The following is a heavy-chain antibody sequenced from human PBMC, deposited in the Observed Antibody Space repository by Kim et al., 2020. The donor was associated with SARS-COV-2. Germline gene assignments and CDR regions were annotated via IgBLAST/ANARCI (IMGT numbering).Heavy chain of an antibody. D-gene: IGHD2-15*01. V-gene: IGHV3-73*01. Sequence: YAKAYAASVTGRFTISRDDSENMVYLQMNSLKTEDKAIYYCTRQTSSCNDYWGQGTLVTVAS. CDR3: TRQTSSCNDY. CDR2: YAK. J-gene: IGHJ4*02.